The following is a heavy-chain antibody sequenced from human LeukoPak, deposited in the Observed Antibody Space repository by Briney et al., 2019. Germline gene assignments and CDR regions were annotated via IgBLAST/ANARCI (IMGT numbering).Heavy chain of an antibody. CDR1: GYTFTGYY. V-gene: IGHV1-2*02. CDR2: INPNSGGT. J-gene: IGHJ4*02. CDR3: ARGGSRYQLFDY. D-gene: IGHD3-3*01. Sequence: ASVKVSCKASGYTFTGYYMHWARQAPGQGLEWIGWINPNSGGTNYAQKFQGRVTMTRDTSISTAYMELSRLRSDDTAVYYCARGGSRYQLFDYWGQGTLVTVSS.